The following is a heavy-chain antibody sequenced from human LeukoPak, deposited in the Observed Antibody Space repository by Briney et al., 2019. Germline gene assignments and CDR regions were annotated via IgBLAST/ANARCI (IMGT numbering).Heavy chain of an antibody. CDR2: IFRRGDS. Sequence: RGSPRDPCTASEFTVSRNYMLWVRQAPGKGLEWVSLIFRRGDSHYADSVKGRFTISRDTSKNTVSLQMNSLRVEDTAMYYCTRDHMTSWGEGTLITVSS. J-gene: IGHJ4*02. V-gene: IGHV3-53*01. CDR3: TRDHMTS. CDR1: EFTVSRNY.